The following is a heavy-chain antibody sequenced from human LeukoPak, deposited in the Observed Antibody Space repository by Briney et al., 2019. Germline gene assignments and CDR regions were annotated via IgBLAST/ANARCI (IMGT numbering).Heavy chain of an antibody. D-gene: IGHD2-2*02. Sequence: PGGSLRLSCVASGLTFSNSAMHWVRQAPGKGLEWVAAISYDGSNKFYADSVKGRFTISRDNSKNSLDLQMNSLRAEDTAVYYCARGYCSSTSCYNDYWGQGTLVTVSS. CDR2: ISYDGSNK. CDR1: GLTFSNSA. V-gene: IGHV3-30*04. J-gene: IGHJ4*02. CDR3: ARGYCSSTSCYNDY.